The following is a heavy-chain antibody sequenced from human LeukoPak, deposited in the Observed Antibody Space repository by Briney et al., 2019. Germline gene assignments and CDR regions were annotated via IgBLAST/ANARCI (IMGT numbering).Heavy chain of an antibody. D-gene: IGHD2-2*01. CDR2: MNPNSGNT. J-gene: IGHJ4*02. V-gene: IGHV1-8*01. Sequence: VASVKVSCKASGGTFTSYDINWVRQATGQGLEWMGWMNPNSGNTGYAQKFQGRVTMTRNTSISTAYMELSSLRSEDTAVYYCARLYCSSTSCQIVDYWGQGTLVTVSS. CDR1: GGTFTSYD. CDR3: ARLYCSSTSCQIVDY.